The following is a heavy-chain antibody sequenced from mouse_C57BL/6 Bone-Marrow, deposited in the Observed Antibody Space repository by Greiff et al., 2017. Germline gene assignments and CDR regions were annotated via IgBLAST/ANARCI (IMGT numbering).Heavy chain of an antibody. CDR2: IYPRSGNT. CDR1: GYTFTSYG. D-gene: IGHD2-5*01. J-gene: IGHJ3*01. CDR3: ARNSNYPAWFAY. Sequence: VKLQESGAELARPGAPVKLSCKASGYTFTSYGISWVKQRTGQGLEWIGEIYPRSGNTYYNEKFKGKATLTADKSSSTAYMELRSLTSEDSAVYFCARNSNYPAWFAYWGQGTLVTVSA. V-gene: IGHV1-81*01.